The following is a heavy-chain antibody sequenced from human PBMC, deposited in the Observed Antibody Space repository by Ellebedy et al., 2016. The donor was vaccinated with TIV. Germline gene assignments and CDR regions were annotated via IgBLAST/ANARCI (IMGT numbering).Heavy chain of an antibody. J-gene: IGHJ4*02. V-gene: IGHV3-48*04. Sequence: GESLKISXAASGFTFSSYSMNWIRQAPGKGLEWVSYISSSGSTIYYADSVKGRFTISRDNAKNSLYLQMNSLRAEDTAVYYCARGVRYYDFGHGDYWGQGTLVTVSS. CDR1: GFTFSSYS. CDR2: ISSSGSTI. D-gene: IGHD3-3*01. CDR3: ARGVRYYDFGHGDY.